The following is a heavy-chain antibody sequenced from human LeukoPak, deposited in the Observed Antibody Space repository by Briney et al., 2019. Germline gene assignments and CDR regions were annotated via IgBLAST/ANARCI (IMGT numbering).Heavy chain of an antibody. J-gene: IGHJ6*02. D-gene: IGHD4-11*01. CDR1: GFTFDDYA. CDR2: ISWNSGSI. CDR3: AKEMTTDNYYYYYGMDV. Sequence: PGRSLRLSCAASGFTFDDYAMHWVRQAPGKGLEWVSGISWNSGSIGYADSVKGRFTISRDNSKSTLYLQMNSLRAEDTAVYYCAKEMTTDNYYYYYGMDVWGQGTTVTVSS. V-gene: IGHV3-9*01.